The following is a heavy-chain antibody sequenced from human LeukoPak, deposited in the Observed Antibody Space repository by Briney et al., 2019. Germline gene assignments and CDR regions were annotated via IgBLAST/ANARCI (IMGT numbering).Heavy chain of an antibody. CDR1: GFTFSSYA. D-gene: IGHD3-10*02. CDR3: AKAVTMWQLTGNRFDP. CDR2: ISGSGGST. Sequence: GGSLRLSCAASGFTFSSYAMSWVRQAPGKGLEWVSAISGSGGSTYYAYSVKGRFTISRDNSKNTLYLQMNSLRAEDTAVYYCAKAVTMWQLTGNRFDPWGQGTLVTVSS. V-gene: IGHV3-23*01. J-gene: IGHJ5*02.